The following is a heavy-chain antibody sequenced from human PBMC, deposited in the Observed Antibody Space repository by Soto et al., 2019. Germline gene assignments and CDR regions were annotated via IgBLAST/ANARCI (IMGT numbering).Heavy chain of an antibody. CDR1: GGSISSGGYY. V-gene: IGHV4-31*03. Sequence: SETLSLTCTVSGGSISSGGYYWSWIRQHPGKGLEWIGYIYYSGSTYYNPSLKSRVTISVDTSKNQFSLKLSSVTAADTAVYYCASFCRGSCYYYYYYGMDGWGQGTTVTVSS. D-gene: IGHD2-15*01. J-gene: IGHJ6*02. CDR2: IYYSGST. CDR3: ASFCRGSCYYYYYYGMDG.